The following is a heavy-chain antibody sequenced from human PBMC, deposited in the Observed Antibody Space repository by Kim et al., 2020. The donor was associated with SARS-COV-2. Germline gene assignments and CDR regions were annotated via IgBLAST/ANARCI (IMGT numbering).Heavy chain of an antibody. CDR1: GFTFSSYW. J-gene: IGHJ3*02. Sequence: GGSLRLSCAASGFTFSSYWMTWVRQAPGKGLEWVANIKQDGSEKYYVDSVKGRFTISRDNAKNSLYLQMNSLRVEDTAVYYCARETYSSSWDDAFDIWGQGTMVTVSS. V-gene: IGHV3-7*03. CDR2: IKQDGSEK. D-gene: IGHD6-13*01. CDR3: ARETYSSSWDDAFDI.